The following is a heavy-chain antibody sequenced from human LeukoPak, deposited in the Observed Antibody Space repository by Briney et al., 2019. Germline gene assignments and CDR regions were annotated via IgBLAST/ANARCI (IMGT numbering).Heavy chain of an antibody. CDR3: ARGNDPAATFDY. J-gene: IGHJ4*02. V-gene: IGHV4-39*07. CDR2: IYYSGST. CDR1: AGSISSSSYY. D-gene: IGHD2-2*01. Sequence: PSETLSLTCTVSAGSISSSSYYWGWIRQPPGKGLEWIGSIYYSGSTYYNPSLKSRVTISVDTSKNQFSLKLSSVTAADTAVYYCARGNDPAATFDYWGQGTLVTVSS.